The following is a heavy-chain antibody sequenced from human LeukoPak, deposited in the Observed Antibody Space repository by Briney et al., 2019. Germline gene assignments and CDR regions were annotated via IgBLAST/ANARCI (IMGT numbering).Heavy chain of an antibody. J-gene: IGHJ6*02. CDR2: IYTSGST. Sequence: SETLSLTCTVSGGSISSYYWSWIRQPAGKGLEWIGRIYTSGSTNYNPSLKSRVAMSVDTSKNQFSLELSSVTAADTAVYYCARDPMIPSSGMDVWGQGTTVTVSS. CDR3: ARDPMIPSSGMDV. CDR1: GGSISSYY. D-gene: IGHD3-16*01. V-gene: IGHV4-4*07.